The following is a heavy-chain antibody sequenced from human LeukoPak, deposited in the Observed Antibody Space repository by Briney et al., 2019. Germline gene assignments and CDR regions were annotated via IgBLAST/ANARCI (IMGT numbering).Heavy chain of an antibody. CDR2: IIPIFGTA. CDR3: ARSPRYFDWTYYFDY. J-gene: IGHJ4*02. V-gene: IGHV1-69*13. D-gene: IGHD3-9*01. CDR1: GYTFTSYA. Sequence: SVKVSCNASGYTFTSYAISWVRQAPGQGLEWMGGIIPIFGTANYAQKFQGRVTITADESTSTAYMELSSLRSEDTAVYYCARSPRYFDWTYYFDYWGQGTLVTVSS.